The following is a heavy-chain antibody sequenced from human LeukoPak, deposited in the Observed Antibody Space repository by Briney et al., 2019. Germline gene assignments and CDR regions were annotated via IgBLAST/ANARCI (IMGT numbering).Heavy chain of an antibody. CDR2: IIPILGIA. Sequence: ASVKVSCKASGGTFSSYAISWVRQAPGQGLEWMGRIIPILGIANYAQKFQGRVMITADKSTSTAYMELSSLRSEDTAVYYCARGPQSYGGRFDYWGQGTLVTVSS. CDR1: GGTFSSYA. J-gene: IGHJ4*02. V-gene: IGHV1-69*04. D-gene: IGHD4-17*01. CDR3: ARGPQSYGGRFDY.